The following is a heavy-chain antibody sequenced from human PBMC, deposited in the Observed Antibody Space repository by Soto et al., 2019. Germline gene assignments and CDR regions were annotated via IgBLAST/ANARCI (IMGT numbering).Heavy chain of an antibody. V-gene: IGHV1-18*01. J-gene: IGHJ1*01. Sequence: QVQLVQSGTEVKKPGASVKVSCKASGYTFTNYGINWVRQAPGQGLEWMGWISAYNGNTNYAQKLQGRVTMTTDTSPTTAYMERRSLRSDDTAVYYCARGRDDSSGASDEYFQRWGQGTLVPVSS. CDR1: GYTFTNYG. D-gene: IGHD6-25*01. CDR3: ARGRDDSSGASDEYFQR. CDR2: ISAYNGNT.